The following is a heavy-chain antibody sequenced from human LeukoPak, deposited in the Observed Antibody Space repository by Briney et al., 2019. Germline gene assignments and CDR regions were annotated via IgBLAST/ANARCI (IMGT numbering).Heavy chain of an antibody. J-gene: IGHJ4*02. V-gene: IGHV3-74*01. CDR3: AREPSGWYRFYYFDY. D-gene: IGHD6-19*01. Sequence: GGSLRLSCAASGFTFSSYWMHWVRQAPGKGLVWVSRINSDGSSTSYADSVKGRFTISRDNAKNTLYLQMNSLRAEDTAVYYCAREPSGWYRFYYFDYWGQGTLVTVSS. CDR2: INSDGSST. CDR1: GFTFSSYW.